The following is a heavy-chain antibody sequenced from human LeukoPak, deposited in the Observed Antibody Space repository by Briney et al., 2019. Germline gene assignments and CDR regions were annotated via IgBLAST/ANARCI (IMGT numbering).Heavy chain of an antibody. CDR3: AHPGYCSGGSCYDY. J-gene: IGHJ4*02. Sequence: GGSLRLSCAASGFTFSSYAMSWVRQAPGKGLEWVSAISGSGGSTYYADSVKGRFTIFRDNSKNTLYLQMNSLRAEDTAVYYCAHPGYCSGGSCYDYWGQGTLVTVSS. V-gene: IGHV3-23*01. CDR2: ISGSGGST. D-gene: IGHD2-15*01. CDR1: GFTFSSYA.